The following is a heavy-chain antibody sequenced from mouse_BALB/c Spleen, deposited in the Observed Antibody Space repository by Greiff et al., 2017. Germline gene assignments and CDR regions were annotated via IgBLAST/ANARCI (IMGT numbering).Heavy chain of an antibody. CDR3: TRCPPNYYGSSVYAMDY. D-gene: IGHD1-1*01. CDR2: IYPGNSDT. Sequence: EVQLQQSGTVLARPGASVKMSCKASGYSFTSYWMHWVKQRPGQGLEWIGAIYPGNSDTSYNQKFKGKAKLTAVTSASTAYMELSSLTNEDSAVYYCTRCPPNYYGSSVYAMDYWGQGTSVTVSS. CDR1: GYSFTSYW. V-gene: IGHV1-5*01. J-gene: IGHJ4*01.